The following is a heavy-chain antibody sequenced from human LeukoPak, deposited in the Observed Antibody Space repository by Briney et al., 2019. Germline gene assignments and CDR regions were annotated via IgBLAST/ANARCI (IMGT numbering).Heavy chain of an antibody. J-gene: IGHJ4*02. CDR2: ISGSGGST. CDR1: GFTFSSYA. D-gene: IGHD6-13*01. V-gene: IGHV3-23*01. Sequence: PGGSLRLSCAASGFTFSSYAMSWVRQAPGKGLEWVSAISGSGGSTYYADSVEGRFTISRDNSKNTLYLQINSLRAEDTAVYYCAKDEDGGSSWSDYWGQGTLVTVSS. CDR3: AKDEDGGSSWSDY.